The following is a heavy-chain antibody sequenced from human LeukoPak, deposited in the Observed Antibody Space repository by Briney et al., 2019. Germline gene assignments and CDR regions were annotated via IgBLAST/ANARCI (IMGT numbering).Heavy chain of an antibody. D-gene: IGHD6-13*01. V-gene: IGHV4-38-2*01. CDR2: IYHSGST. CDR3: ARGSIAAAYPYYCDY. J-gene: IGHJ4*02. CDR1: GHSISSGYY. Sequence: SETLSLTCAVSGHSISSGYYWGWIRQPPGKGLEWFGSIYHSGSTYYNPSLKSRVTISVDTSKNQFSLKLSSVTAADTAVYYCARGSIAAAYPYYCDYWGQGTLVTVSS.